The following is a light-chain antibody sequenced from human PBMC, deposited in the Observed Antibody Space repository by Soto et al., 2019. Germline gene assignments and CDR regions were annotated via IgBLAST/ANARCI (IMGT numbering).Light chain of an antibody. CDR1: SSDVGAYNY. J-gene: IGLJ3*02. CDR3: CSYAGSYTLV. V-gene: IGLV2-11*01. Sequence: QSVLTQPRSVSWSPGQSVTISCTGTSSDVGAYNYVSWYQQHPGKVPKLMIYDVSRRPSGVPDRFSGSKSGNTASLTISGLQADDEADYYCCSYAGSYTLVFGGGTKLTVL. CDR2: DVS.